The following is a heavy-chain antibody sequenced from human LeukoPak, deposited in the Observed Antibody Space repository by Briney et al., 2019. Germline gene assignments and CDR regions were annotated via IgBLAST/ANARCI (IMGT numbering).Heavy chain of an antibody. D-gene: IGHD3-10*01. J-gene: IGHJ4*02. CDR1: GFTFSTYT. CDR3: AKAGVYYGSGSYGKRYDALPN. CDR2: ITTSSSYI. V-gene: IGHV3-21*01. Sequence: PGGSLRLSCAAFGFTFSTYTMNWVRQAPGKGLEWVSSITTSSSYIYYADSVKGRFTISRDNAKNSLYLQMNSLRAEDTAVYYCAKAGVYYGSGSYGKRYDALPNWGQGTLVTVSS.